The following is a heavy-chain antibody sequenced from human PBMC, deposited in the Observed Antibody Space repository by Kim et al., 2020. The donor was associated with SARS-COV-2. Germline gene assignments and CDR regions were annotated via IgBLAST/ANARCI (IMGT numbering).Heavy chain of an antibody. CDR2: ISYSGNP. J-gene: IGHJ4*02. V-gene: IGHV4-31*03. CDR3: ARGKPLDY. CDR1: GGSIGTGGKF. Sequence: SETLSLTCSVSGGSIGTGGKFWTWIRQHPAKGLEWIGYISYSGNPHYRPSLRSRVSISLQTSENQFSLTLTSVTAADTAVYYCARGKPLDYWGQGILVTV.